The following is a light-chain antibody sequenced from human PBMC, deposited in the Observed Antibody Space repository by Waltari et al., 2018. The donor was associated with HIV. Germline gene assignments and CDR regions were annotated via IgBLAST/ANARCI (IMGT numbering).Light chain of an antibody. CDR2: EGN. V-gene: IGLV2-23*01. Sequence: QSALTQPASVSGSPGQSITISCTGTSSDIGSYNLVSWYQQHPGKAPKLMIYEGNNRPSGVSIRFSGSKSGNTASLTISGLQAEDEADYFCCSYAGSVVFGGGTKLTVL. CDR3: CSYAGSVV. J-gene: IGLJ2*01. CDR1: SSDIGSYNL.